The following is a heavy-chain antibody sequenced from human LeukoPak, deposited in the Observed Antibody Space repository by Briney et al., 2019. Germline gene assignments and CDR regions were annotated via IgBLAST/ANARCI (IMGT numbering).Heavy chain of an antibody. Sequence: PSETLSLTCTVSGGSINTYYWNWIRQPPGKGLEWIGYIYSSGSTYYNPSLQTRLIMSVDTSKNQFSLKLSSVTAADTAVYYCARSRRYCSGGSCYSDWEFDLWGRGTLVAIS. J-gene: IGHJ2*01. CDR2: IYSSGST. CDR3: ARSRRYCSGGSCYSDWEFDL. D-gene: IGHD2-15*01. CDR1: GGSINTYY. V-gene: IGHV4-59*13.